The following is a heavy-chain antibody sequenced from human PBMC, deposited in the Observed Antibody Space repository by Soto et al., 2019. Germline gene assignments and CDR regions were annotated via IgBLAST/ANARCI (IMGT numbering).Heavy chain of an antibody. D-gene: IGHD2-2*01. CDR2: INPDESEK. Sequence: EVQLVESGGGLVQPGGSLRLSCAASGFTLSSYWMTWVRQAPGKGLEWVANINPDESEKYFVDSVRGRFTVSRDNAKNSLLMQMNNLRAEETAVYNCASSYHYAWGHWGQGTVVIVSS. J-gene: IGHJ4*02. CDR1: GFTLSSYW. CDR3: ASSYHYAWGH. V-gene: IGHV3-7*01.